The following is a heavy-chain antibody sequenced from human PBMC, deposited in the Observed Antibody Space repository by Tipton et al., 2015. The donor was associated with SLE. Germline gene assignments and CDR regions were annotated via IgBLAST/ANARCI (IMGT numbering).Heavy chain of an antibody. CDR3: ARDMRDVWTGYHYFDY. CDR1: GYSISSGYY. CDR2: IYYSGRT. J-gene: IGHJ4*02. D-gene: IGHD3/OR15-3a*01. Sequence: LRLSCAVSGYSISSGYYWGWIRQSPVKGLEWIGYIYYSGRTKYNPSLKSRVTISVDTSKNQFSLRLSSVTAADTAVYYCARDMRDVWTGYHYFDYWGQGTLVTVSS. V-gene: IGHV4-38-2*02.